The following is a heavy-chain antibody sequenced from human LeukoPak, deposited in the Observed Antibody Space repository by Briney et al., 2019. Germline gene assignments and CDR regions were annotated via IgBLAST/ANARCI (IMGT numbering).Heavy chain of an antibody. CDR1: GGSISSGSYY. Sequence: PSETLSLTCTVSGGSISSGSYYWSWIRQPAGKGLEWIGRICTSGSTNYNPSLKSRVTISVDTSKNQFSLKLSSVTAADTAVYYCARDGPRGYYFDYWGQGTLVTVSS. CDR3: ARDGPRGYYFDY. CDR2: ICTSGST. V-gene: IGHV4-61*02. J-gene: IGHJ4*02. D-gene: IGHD3-10*01.